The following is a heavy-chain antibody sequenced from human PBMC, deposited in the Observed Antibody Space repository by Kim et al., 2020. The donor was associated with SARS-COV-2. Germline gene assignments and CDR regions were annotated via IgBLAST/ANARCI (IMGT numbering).Heavy chain of an antibody. D-gene: IGHD1-26*01. CDR3: ARGRGGGTGGFDY. Sequence: YADSVKGRFANSRENSKNTLYLQMNSLGAEDTAVYYCARGRGGGTGGFDYWGQGTLVTVSS. V-gene: IGHV3-53*01. J-gene: IGHJ4*02.